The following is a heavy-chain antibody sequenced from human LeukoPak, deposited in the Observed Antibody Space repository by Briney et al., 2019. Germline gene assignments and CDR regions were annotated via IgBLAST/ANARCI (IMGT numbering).Heavy chain of an antibody. Sequence: TSETLSLTCNFSGGSISVNNYYIAWIRQPPGKGLEWIGSIYYSGSTYFSPSLKGRATLSIDTSKNQFSLKLSSVTAADTAVYYCARDFRGSGSYHFDHWGQGTLVTVSS. V-gene: IGHV4-39*07. CDR2: IYYSGST. J-gene: IGHJ4*02. D-gene: IGHD3-10*01. CDR3: ARDFRGSGSYHFDH. CDR1: GGSISVNNYY.